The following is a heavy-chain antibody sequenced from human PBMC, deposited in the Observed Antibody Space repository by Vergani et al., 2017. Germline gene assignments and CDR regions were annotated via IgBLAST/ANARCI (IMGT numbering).Heavy chain of an antibody. Sequence: QVQLVQSGAEVKKPGSSVKVSCKASGGTFSSYAISWVRQAPGQGLEWMGRIIPILGIANYAQKFQGRVTITADKSTRTAYMELSSLRSEDTAVYYCARDHGYCSGGSCYSGWFDPWGQGTLVTVSS. D-gene: IGHD2-15*01. J-gene: IGHJ5*02. V-gene: IGHV1-69*04. CDR2: IIPILGIA. CDR1: GGTFSSYA. CDR3: ARDHGYCSGGSCYSGWFDP.